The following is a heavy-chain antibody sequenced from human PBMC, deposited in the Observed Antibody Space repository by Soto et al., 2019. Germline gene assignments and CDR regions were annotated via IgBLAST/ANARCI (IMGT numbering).Heavy chain of an antibody. CDR3: ASGKRMLNYYYYYGMDV. CDR2: INHSGST. Sequence: SETLSLACAVYGGSFSGYYWSWIRQPPGKGLEWIGEINHSGSTNYNPSLKSRVTISVDTSKNQFSLKLSSVTAADTAVYYCASGKRMLNYYYYYGMDVWGQGTTVTVSS. D-gene: IGHD2-8*01. J-gene: IGHJ6*02. CDR1: GGSFSGYY. V-gene: IGHV4-34*01.